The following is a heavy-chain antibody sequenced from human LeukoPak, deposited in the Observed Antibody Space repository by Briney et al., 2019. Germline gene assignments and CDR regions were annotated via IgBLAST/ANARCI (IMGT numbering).Heavy chain of an antibody. V-gene: IGHV4-31*03. J-gene: IGHJ3*02. D-gene: IGHD3-22*01. Sequence: PSETLSLTCTVSGGSISSGGYYWSWIRQYPGKGLEWIGYIYYSGSTYYNPSLKSRVTISVDTSKNQFSLKLSSVTAADTAVYYCASHRPTYYYDSSGSYDAFDIWGQGTMVTVSS. CDR3: ASHRPTYYYDSSGSYDAFDI. CDR2: IYYSGST. CDR1: GGSISSGGYY.